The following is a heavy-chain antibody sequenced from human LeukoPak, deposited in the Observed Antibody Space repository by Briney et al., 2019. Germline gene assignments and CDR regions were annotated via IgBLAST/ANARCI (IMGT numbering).Heavy chain of an antibody. CDR2: INHSGST. CDR1: GGSFSGYC. J-gene: IGHJ6*04. Sequence: SETLSLTCAVYGGSFSGYCWTWIRQPPRKGLEWIGEINHSGSTNYNPSLKSRVTLSVDTSKNQFSLKLSSVTAADTAVYYCARGPPLSYYGMDVWGKGTTVTVSS. CDR3: ARGPPLSYYGMDV. V-gene: IGHV4-34*01.